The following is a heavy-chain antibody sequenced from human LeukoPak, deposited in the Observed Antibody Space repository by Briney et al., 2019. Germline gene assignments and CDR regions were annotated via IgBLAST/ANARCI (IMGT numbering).Heavy chain of an antibody. Sequence: SETLSLTCTVSGVSVSTTSYYWSWIRQPPGKGLEWIGYIYNSGSVNYNPSLKSRVTISVDTSKNQFSLKLTSVTAADTAVYFCARYQLLSPYYFDYWGQGTLVTVSS. J-gene: IGHJ4*02. CDR1: GVSVSTTSYY. CDR2: IYNSGSV. CDR3: ARYQLLSPYYFDY. D-gene: IGHD2-2*01. V-gene: IGHV4-61*01.